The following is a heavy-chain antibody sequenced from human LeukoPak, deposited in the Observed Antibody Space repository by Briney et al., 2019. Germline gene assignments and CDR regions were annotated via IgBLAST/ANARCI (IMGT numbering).Heavy chain of an antibody. J-gene: IGHJ4*02. CDR1: GITFSSYW. V-gene: IGHV3-7*01. Sequence: GGSLRLSCAASGITFSSYWMSWVRQAPGKGLEWVANIKQDGSEKYYVDSVKGRFTISRDNAKNSLYLQMNSLRDEDTAVYYCATTKGRGYYDSSGFYFDYWGQGTLVTVSS. D-gene: IGHD3-22*01. CDR3: ATTKGRGYYDSSGFYFDY. CDR2: IKQDGSEK.